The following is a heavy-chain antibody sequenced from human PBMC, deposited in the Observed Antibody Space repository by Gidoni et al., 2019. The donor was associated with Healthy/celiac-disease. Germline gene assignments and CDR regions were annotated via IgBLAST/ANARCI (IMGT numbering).Heavy chain of an antibody. CDR3: ARLRITMIVVVMEGNWYFDL. CDR1: GYSFTIFR. CDR2: IYPGDSDT. J-gene: IGHJ2*01. D-gene: IGHD3-22*01. V-gene: IGHV5-51*01. Sequence: EVQLVQSGAEVKKPGESRKISCKGSGYSFTIFRTGWVRQMPGKGLEWMGIIYPGDSDTRYSPSFQGQVTISADKSISTAYLQWSSLKASDTAMYYCARLRITMIVVVMEGNWYFDLWGRGTLVTVSS.